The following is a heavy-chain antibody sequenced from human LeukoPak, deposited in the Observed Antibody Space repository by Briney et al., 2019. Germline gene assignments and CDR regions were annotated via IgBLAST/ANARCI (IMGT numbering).Heavy chain of an antibody. CDR1: GYTFTELS. J-gene: IGHJ4*02. Sequence: ASVKVSCKVSGYTFTELSMHWVRQAPGKGLEWMGGFDPEDGETIYAQKFQGRVTMTEDTSTDTAYMELSSLRSEDTAVYYCATARWTSAVWGSYRYYFDYWGQGTLVTVSS. CDR2: FDPEDGET. CDR3: ATARWTSAVWGSYRYYFDY. V-gene: IGHV1-24*01. D-gene: IGHD3-16*02.